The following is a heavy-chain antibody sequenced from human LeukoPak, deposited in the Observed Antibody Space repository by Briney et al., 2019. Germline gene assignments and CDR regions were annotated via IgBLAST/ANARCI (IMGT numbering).Heavy chain of an antibody. CDR1: GFTFSSYA. CDR3: ASVTGTTYYYGMDV. D-gene: IGHD1-7*01. J-gene: IGHJ6*02. Sequence: SGRSLRLSCAASGFTFSSYAMHWVRQAPGKGLEWVAVISYDGSNKYYADSVKGRFTISRDNSKNTLYLQMNSLRAEDTAVYYCASVTGTTYYYGMDVWGQGTTVTVSS. V-gene: IGHV3-30-3*01. CDR2: ISYDGSNK.